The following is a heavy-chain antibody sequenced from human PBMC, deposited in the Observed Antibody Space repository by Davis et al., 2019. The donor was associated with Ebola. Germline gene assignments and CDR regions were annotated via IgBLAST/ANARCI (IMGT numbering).Heavy chain of an antibody. Sequence: PGGSLRLSCSASGFTLTEYRMHWVRQAPGKGLEYVSGISSNGVSTYYADFVEGRFTISRDTSKNTLYLQMRSLRAEDTAVYYCTKDRYCTTTTCPFDYWGQGTLVTVSS. J-gene: IGHJ4*02. D-gene: IGHD2-2*01. CDR1: GFTLTEYR. V-gene: IGHV3-64D*08. CDR3: TKDRYCTTTTCPFDY. CDR2: ISSNGVST.